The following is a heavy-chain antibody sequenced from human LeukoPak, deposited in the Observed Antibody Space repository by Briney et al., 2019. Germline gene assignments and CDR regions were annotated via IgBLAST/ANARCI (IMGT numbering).Heavy chain of an antibody. Sequence: PGGSLRLSCAASGFSFSTYSMNWVRQAPGKGLEWVSSISSNGIHIYYAASVEGRFTTSRDNAKNSLYLEMNSLRAEDTAVYYCARDPYYYDSSGYSDYWGQGTLVTVSS. CDR3: ARDPYYYDSSGYSDY. J-gene: IGHJ4*02. V-gene: IGHV3-21*01. CDR2: ISSNGIHI. D-gene: IGHD3-22*01. CDR1: GFSFSTYS.